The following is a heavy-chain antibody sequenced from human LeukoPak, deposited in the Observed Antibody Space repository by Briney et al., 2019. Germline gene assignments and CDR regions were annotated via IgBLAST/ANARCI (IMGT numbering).Heavy chain of an antibody. V-gene: IGHV3-30*02. CDR1: GVTFSSYG. J-gene: IGHJ4*02. Sequence: PGGSLRLSCAASGVTFSSYGMHWVRQAPGKGRGWGAFIRYDGSNKYYADSVKGRFTISRDNSKNTLYLQMNSLRAEDTAVYYCAKGSTDLYAARPRPADYWGQGTLVTVSS. CDR2: IRYDGSNK. D-gene: IGHD6-6*01. CDR3: AKGSTDLYAARPRPADY.